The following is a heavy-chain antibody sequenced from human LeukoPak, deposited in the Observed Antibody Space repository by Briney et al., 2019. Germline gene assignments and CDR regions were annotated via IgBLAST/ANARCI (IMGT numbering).Heavy chain of an antibody. Sequence: GGSRRLSCAASGFTFRSYSMNWVRQAPGKGLEWVSSISSSSSYIYYADSVKGRFTISRDNAMNSLYLQMNSLRAEDTAVYYCARDRGDPVLDYWGQGTLVTVSS. CDR2: ISSSSSYI. CDR1: GFTFRSYS. J-gene: IGHJ4*02. D-gene: IGHD3-16*01. CDR3: ARDRGDPVLDY. V-gene: IGHV3-21*01.